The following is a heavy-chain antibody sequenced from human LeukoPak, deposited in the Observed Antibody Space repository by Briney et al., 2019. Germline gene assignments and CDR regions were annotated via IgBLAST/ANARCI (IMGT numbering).Heavy chain of an antibody. J-gene: IGHJ5*02. CDR1: GGSFSGCY. V-gene: IGHV4-34*01. CDR2: INHSGST. Sequence: SETLSLTCAVYGGSFSGCYWSWIRQPPGKGLEWIGEINHSGSTNYNPSLKSRVTISVDTSKNRFSLKLSSVTAADTAVYYCAREGVAAAAEGWFDPWGQGTRVTVSS. D-gene: IGHD6-13*01. CDR3: AREGVAAAAEGWFDP.